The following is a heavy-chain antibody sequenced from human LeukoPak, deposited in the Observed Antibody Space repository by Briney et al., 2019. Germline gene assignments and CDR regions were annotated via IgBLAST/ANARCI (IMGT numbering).Heavy chain of an antibody. CDR1: GVSISSYY. V-gene: IGHV4-4*07. CDR3: ARDRYYYDSSGYRRMDV. J-gene: IGHJ6*04. D-gene: IGHD3-22*01. Sequence: SETLSLTCTVSGVSISSYYWSWIRQPAGKGLEWIGRIYTSGSTNYNPSLKSRVTMSVDTSKNQFSRKLSSVTAADTAVYHCARDRYYYDSSGYRRMDVWGKGTTVTISS. CDR2: IYTSGST.